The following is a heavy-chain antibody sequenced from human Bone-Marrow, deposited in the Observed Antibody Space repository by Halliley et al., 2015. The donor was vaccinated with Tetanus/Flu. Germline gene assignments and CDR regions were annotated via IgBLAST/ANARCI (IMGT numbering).Heavy chain of an antibody. D-gene: IGHD1-1*01. CDR1: RGTFTNYA. J-gene: IGHJ5*02. CDR2: IIPSFGTT. V-gene: IGHV1-69*12. Sequence: QVQLVQSGAEVKKPGSSVKVSCKASRGTFTNYAISWVRQAPGQGLEWMGGIIPSFGTTHYAQKFQGRVTVTVDDSTSTAYMELRSLRSDDSAVYYCARDRRHWNWFGPWGQGTLVTVSS. CDR3: ARDRRHWNWFGP.